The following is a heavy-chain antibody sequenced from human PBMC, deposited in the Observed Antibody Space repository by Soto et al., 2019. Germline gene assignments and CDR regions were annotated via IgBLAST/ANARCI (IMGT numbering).Heavy chain of an antibody. V-gene: IGHV3-7*01. CDR2: INRDGSEK. D-gene: IGHD6-13*01. Sequence: RKATGKGLEWVANINRDGSEKYYGDSVKGRFTISKDNAKNSLCLQMNSLRAEDTAVYYCVRGAAAAFEIWGQGTMVTVSS. CDR3: VRGAAAAFEI. J-gene: IGHJ3*02.